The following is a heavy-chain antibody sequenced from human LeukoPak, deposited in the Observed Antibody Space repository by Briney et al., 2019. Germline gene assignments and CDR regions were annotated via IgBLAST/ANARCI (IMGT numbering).Heavy chain of an antibody. CDR1: GGSFSPYY. CDR3: ARLPGPRYYYGSGSYYPRYYYYMDV. V-gene: IGHV4-34*01. D-gene: IGHD3-10*01. J-gene: IGHJ6*03. CDR2: INHSRST. Sequence: SETLSLTCAVYGGSFSPYYWSWIRQSPDKGLEWIGEINHSRSTNYNPSLKSRVTISVDTSKNQFPLKLSSVTAADTAVYYCARLPGPRYYYGSGSYYPRYYYYMDVWGKGTTVTISS.